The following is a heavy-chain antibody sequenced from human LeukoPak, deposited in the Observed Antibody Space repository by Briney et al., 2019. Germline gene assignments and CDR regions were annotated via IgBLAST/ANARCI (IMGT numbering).Heavy chain of an antibody. J-gene: IGHJ3*02. V-gene: IGHV4-34*01. D-gene: IGHD3-22*01. CDR1: GGSFSGYY. Sequence: SETLSLTCAVYGGSFSGYYWRWIRQPPGKGLEWIGEINHSGSTNYNPSLKSRVTISVDTSKNQFSLKLNSVTAADTAVYYCARSMIVVPYAFDIWGQGTMVTVSS. CDR2: INHSGST. CDR3: ARSMIVVPYAFDI.